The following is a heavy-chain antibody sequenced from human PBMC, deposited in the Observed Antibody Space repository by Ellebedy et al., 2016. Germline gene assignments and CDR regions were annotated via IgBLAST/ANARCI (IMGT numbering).Heavy chain of an antibody. V-gene: IGHV1-3*01. CDR3: ARTLTTEACFDY. D-gene: IGHD3-9*01. J-gene: IGHJ4*02. CDR2: INAGNGNT. Sequence: ASVKVSCKASGYTFPNYALHWVRQAPGQRLEWMGWINAGNGNTKNSQHFQDRVTITRDTSASTAYMELSSLRSEDTAVYYCARTLTTEACFDYWGQGTLVTVSS. CDR1: GYTFPNYA.